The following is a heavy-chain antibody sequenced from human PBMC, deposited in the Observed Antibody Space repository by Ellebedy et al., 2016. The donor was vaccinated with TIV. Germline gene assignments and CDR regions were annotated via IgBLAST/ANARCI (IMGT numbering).Heavy chain of an antibody. CDR1: GFSFSDYA. V-gene: IGHV3-48*01. CDR3: ARGASWSAITGLDY. J-gene: IGHJ4*02. Sequence: GESLKISCAAFGFSFSDYAMNWVRQAPGKGLEWVSYISSSSSTIYYADSVKGRFTISRDNAKNSLYLQMNSLRVEDTAVYYCARGASWSAITGLDYWGQGTLVTVSS. D-gene: IGHD3-3*01. CDR2: ISSSSSTI.